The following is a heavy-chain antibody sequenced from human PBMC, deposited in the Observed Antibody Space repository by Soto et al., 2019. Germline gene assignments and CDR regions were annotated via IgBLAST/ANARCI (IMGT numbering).Heavy chain of an antibody. D-gene: IGHD2-2*01. CDR1: GFPFSSYG. V-gene: IGHV3-30*03. CDR2: ISYDGSNK. CDR3: GGGQYHFDY. J-gene: IGHJ4*02. Sequence: QVQLVESGGGVVQPGRSLRLSCAASGFPFSSYGMHWVRQAPGKGLEWVAHISYDGSNKHYTDSVKGRFTNSRDNSKNMLYLHMSNLRAQDTAVYYCGGGQYHFDYCGQGTRVSVSS.